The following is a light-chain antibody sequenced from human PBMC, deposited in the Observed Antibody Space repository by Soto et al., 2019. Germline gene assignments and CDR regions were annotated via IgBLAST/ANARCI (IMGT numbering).Light chain of an antibody. CDR1: SSNIGVNY. J-gene: IGLJ3*02. Sequence: QSVLTQAPSASGTPGQRVTISCSGSSSNIGVNYVYWYQQVPGTAPKLLVFDDNQRPSGVPDRFSDSKSGTSAFLAISGLRSEDEADDYCAAWDNSRSGRVFGGGTQLTVL. V-gene: IGLV1-47*02. CDR2: DDN. CDR3: AAWDNSRSGRV.